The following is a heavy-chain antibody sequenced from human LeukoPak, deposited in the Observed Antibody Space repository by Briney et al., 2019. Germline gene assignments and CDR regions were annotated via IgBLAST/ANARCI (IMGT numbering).Heavy chain of an antibody. CDR2: IYYSGST. CDR1: SGSISSSSSY. Sequence: SETLSLTCTVSSGSISSSSSYWGWIRQPPGKGLEWIGSIYYSGSTYYNPSLKSRVTISVDTSKNQFSLKLSSVTAADTAVYYCARRHSGSYYVGYWGQGTLVTVSS. J-gene: IGHJ4*02. D-gene: IGHD1-26*01. CDR3: ARRHSGSYYVGY. V-gene: IGHV4-39*01.